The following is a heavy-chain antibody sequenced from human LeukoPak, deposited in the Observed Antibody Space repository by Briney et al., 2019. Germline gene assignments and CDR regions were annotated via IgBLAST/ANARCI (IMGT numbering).Heavy chain of an antibody. J-gene: IGHJ6*02. V-gene: IGHV1-18*01. CDR1: GGTFSSYG. Sequence: GASVKVSCKASGGTFSSYGISWVRQAPGQGLEWMGWISAYNGNTNYAQKLQGRVTMTTDTSTSTAYMELRSLRSDDTAVYYCAREGSSWADYYGMDVWGQGTTVTVSS. CDR2: ISAYNGNT. D-gene: IGHD6-13*01. CDR3: AREGSSWADYYGMDV.